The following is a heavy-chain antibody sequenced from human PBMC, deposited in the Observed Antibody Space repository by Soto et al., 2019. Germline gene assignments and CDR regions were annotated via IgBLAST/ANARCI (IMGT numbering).Heavy chain of an antibody. CDR1: GYTFTHHG. Sequence: QVQLVQSGAEVKKPGASVKVSCKTSGYTFTHHGINWVRQAPRQELEWMGWINPYNANVNYAQKLQGRVTMTTDTSTSTAYMDLRSLTSDDTAVYYCARDRVAGIWGDAFDIWGQGTMVTVSS. D-gene: IGHD3-16*01. CDR2: INPYNANV. V-gene: IGHV1-18*04. J-gene: IGHJ3*02. CDR3: ARDRVAGIWGDAFDI.